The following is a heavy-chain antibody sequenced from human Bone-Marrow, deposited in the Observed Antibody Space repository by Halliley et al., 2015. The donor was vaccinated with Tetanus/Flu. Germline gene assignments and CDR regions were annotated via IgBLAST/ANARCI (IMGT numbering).Heavy chain of an antibody. CDR3: AKGLRLFGSACLFDY. D-gene: IGHD6-19*01. V-gene: IGHV3-30*18. J-gene: IGHJ4*02. Sequence: IAYDGTYKYCAESVKGRFSISRDTSNNTLWLQMTGLRAEDTAVYFCAKGLRLFGSACLFDYWGQGTPVTVSS. CDR2: IAYDGTYK.